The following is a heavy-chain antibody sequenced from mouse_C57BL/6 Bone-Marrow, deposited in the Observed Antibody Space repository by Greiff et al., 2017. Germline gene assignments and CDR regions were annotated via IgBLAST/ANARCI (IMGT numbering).Heavy chain of an antibody. CDR3: ARWGRETWFAY. J-gene: IGHJ3*01. Sequence: VQLVESGAELVKPGASVKISCKASGYAFSSYWMNWVKQRPGKGLEWIGQIYPGDGDTNYNGKFKGKATLTADKSSSTAYMQLSSLTSEDSAVYFCARWGRETWFAYWGQGTLVTVSA. CDR1: GYAFSSYW. V-gene: IGHV1-80*01. CDR2: IYPGDGDT.